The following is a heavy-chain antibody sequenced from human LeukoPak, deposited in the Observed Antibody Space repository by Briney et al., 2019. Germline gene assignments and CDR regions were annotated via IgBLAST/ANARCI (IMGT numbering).Heavy chain of an antibody. V-gene: IGHV3-73*01. Sequence: GGSLRLSCAASGFTFSGSAMHWVRQAPGKGLEWVGRIRSKANHYATAYAASVKGRFTVSRDDSKNTAYLQMNSLKTEDTAVYYCTTLVGSSGYYEEDFFDYWGQGTLVTVSS. D-gene: IGHD3-22*01. CDR3: TTLVGSSGYYEEDFFDY. J-gene: IGHJ4*02. CDR2: IRSKANHYAT. CDR1: GFTFSGSA.